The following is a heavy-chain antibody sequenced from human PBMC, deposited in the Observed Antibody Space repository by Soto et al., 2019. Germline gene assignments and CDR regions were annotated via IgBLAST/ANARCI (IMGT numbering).Heavy chain of an antibody. CDR3: ARDGQWFYFDY. CDR1: GFTFSNYA. V-gene: IGHV3-48*01. J-gene: IGHJ4*01. D-gene: IGHD3-22*01. Sequence: GGSLRLSCAASGFTFSNYAMSWVRQAPGKGLEWASAISGGGSTIYYADSVKGRFTISRDNAKNSLYLQMNSLRGEDTAVYYCARDGQWFYFDYWGQGTLVTVSS. CDR2: ISGGGSTI.